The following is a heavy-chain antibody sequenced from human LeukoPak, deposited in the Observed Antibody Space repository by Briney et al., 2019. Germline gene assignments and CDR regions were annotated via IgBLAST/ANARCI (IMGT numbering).Heavy chain of an antibody. CDR1: GGSISSYY. J-gene: IGHJ5*02. D-gene: IGHD1-26*01. CDR3: ARAWDDLKRFDP. Sequence: SETLSLTCTVSGGSISSYYWSWIRQPPGKGLEWIGYIYYSGSTNYNPSLKSRVTISVDTSKNQFSLKLSSVTAADTAVYYCARAWDDLKRFDPWGQGTLVTDSS. V-gene: IGHV4-59*01. CDR2: IYYSGST.